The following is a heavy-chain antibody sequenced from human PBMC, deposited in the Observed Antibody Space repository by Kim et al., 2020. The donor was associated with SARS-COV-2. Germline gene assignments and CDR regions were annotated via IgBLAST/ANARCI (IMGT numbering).Heavy chain of an antibody. V-gene: IGHV3-73*01. Sequence: GGSLRLSCAASGFTLSGSTMHWVRQASGKGLEWVGRIRNKANNYATTYAASVRGRFTISRDDSKNTAYLQMNSLKNDDTAVYFCSGVLPGELYLDVWGKGTTVTVSS. CDR1: GFTLSGST. J-gene: IGHJ6*04. CDR2: IRNKANNYAT. CDR3: SGVLPGELYLDV. D-gene: IGHD1-7*01.